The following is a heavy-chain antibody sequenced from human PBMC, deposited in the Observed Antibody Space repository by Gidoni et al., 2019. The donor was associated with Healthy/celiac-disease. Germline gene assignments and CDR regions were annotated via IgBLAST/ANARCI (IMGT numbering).Heavy chain of an antibody. D-gene: IGHD2-21*02. J-gene: IGHJ5*02. CDR1: GYRFTSYW. CDR2: IYPGDSDT. V-gene: IGHV5-51*01. Sequence: EVQLVQSGAEVKKPGESLQISCKGSGYRFTSYWIGWVRQLPGKGLEWMGSIYPGDSDTGYSPSFQGQVTISADKSISTAYLQWSSLKASDTAMYYCARRPYCGGDCYSGWFDPWGQGTLVTVSS. CDR3: ARRPYCGGDCYSGWFDP.